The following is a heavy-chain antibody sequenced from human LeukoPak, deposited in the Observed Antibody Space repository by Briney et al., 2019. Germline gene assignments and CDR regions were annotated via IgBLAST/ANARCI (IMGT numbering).Heavy chain of an antibody. Sequence: SETLSLSCTVSGGSISSYYWSWIRQPAGKGLEWIGRIYTCGSTNYNPSLKSRVTMSVDTSKNQFALKLSSVTAADTAVYYCARDLPWYHNWFDPWGQGTLVTVSS. V-gene: IGHV4-4*07. D-gene: IGHD6-13*01. CDR3: ARDLPWYHNWFDP. J-gene: IGHJ5*02. CDR2: IYTCGST. CDR1: GGSISSYY.